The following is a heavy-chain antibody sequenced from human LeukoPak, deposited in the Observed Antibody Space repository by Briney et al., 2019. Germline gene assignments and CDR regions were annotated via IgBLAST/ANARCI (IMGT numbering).Heavy chain of an antibody. J-gene: IGHJ4*02. Sequence: GGSLRLSCAASGVTLSSYWMHWVRQAPGKGLVWVSRINSDGTSTTYADPVKGRFTISRDTAKNSLYLQMNSLRAEDTAVFYCVAARADFDYWGQGTLVTVSS. V-gene: IGHV3-74*01. CDR2: INSDGTST. CDR3: VAARADFDY. CDR1: GVTLSSYW. D-gene: IGHD2-15*01.